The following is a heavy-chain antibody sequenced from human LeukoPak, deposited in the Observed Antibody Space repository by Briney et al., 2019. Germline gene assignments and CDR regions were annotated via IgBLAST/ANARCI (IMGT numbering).Heavy chain of an antibody. J-gene: IGHJ4*02. D-gene: IGHD5-18*01. CDR3: ASQGYSYGTGYFDY. CDR1: GGTFSSYA. CDR2: IIPIFGTA. V-gene: IGHV1-69*13. Sequence: SVKVSCEASGGTFSSYAISWVRQAPGQGLEWMGGIIPIFGTANYAQKFQGRVTITADESTSTAYMELSSLRSEDTAVYYCASQGYSYGTGYFDYWGQGTLVTVSS.